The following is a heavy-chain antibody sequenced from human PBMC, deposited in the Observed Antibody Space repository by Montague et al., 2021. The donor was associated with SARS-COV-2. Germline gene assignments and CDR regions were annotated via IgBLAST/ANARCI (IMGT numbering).Heavy chain of an antibody. CDR3: ARDTVRDYGDSGDY. CDR1: GFTFSSYW. D-gene: IGHD4-17*01. Sequence: SLRLSLSASGFTFSSYWMHWVRQAPGKGLVWVSRINSDGSSTSYADSVKGRFTISRDNAKNTLYLQMNSLRAEDTAVYYCARDTVRDYGDSGDYWGQGTLVTVSS. CDR2: INSDGSST. J-gene: IGHJ4*02. V-gene: IGHV3-74*01.